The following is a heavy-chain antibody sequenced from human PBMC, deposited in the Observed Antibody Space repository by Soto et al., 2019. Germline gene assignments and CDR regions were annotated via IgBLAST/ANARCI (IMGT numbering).Heavy chain of an antibody. D-gene: IGHD2-15*01. J-gene: IGHJ5*02. Sequence: QVHLQASCPGLVKPSGTLSLTCGVSGGSISPINWWSWVRQTPGKGLEWSGEIYHTGTTDYTPSLTSRVTISIDKSKHQFFLNLTSVTAACTALYYCARSPNIHSQTWFDPWGQGTWVTVSS. CDR2: IYHTGTT. V-gene: IGHV4-4*02. CDR3: ARSPNIHSQTWFDP. CDR1: GGSISPINW.